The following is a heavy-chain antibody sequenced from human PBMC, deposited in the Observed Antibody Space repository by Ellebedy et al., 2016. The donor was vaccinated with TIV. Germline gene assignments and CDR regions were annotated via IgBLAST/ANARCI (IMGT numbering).Heavy chain of an antibody. CDR2: INPDSGGT. CDR3: AREKGGKYYFDY. CDR1: GYTFTGYY. Sequence: AASVKVSCKASGYTFTGYYLHWVRQAPGQGLEWMGWINPDSGGTNYAQQFQGKVTMTRDTSISPAYMELSRLRSDDTAVYYCAREKGGKYYFDYWGQGTLVTVSS. V-gene: IGHV1-2*02. J-gene: IGHJ4*02.